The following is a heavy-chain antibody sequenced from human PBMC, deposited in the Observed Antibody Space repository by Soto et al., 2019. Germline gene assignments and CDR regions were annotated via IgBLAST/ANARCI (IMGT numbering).Heavy chain of an antibody. D-gene: IGHD2-21*02. CDR3: ARVCGGDCHNGMAV. J-gene: IGHJ6*02. CDR2: IYYSGST. V-gene: IGHV4-31*03. CDR1: GGSISSGGYY. Sequence: SETLSLTCTVSGGSISSGGYYWSWIRQHPGKGLEWIGYIYYSGSTYYNPSLKSRVTISVDTSKNQFSLKLSSVTAADTAVYYRARVCGGDCHNGMAVWGQGTTVTVSS.